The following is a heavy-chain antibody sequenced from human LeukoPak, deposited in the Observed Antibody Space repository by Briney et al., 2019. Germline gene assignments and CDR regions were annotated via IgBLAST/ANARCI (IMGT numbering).Heavy chain of an antibody. J-gene: IGHJ3*02. D-gene: IGHD2-15*01. V-gene: IGHV3-23*01. CDR2: ISGSGDST. Sequence: GGSPRLSCAASGFTFSSYAMTWVRQAPGKGLEWVSAISGSGDSTYYADSVKGRFTISRDNSKNTLYLQMNSLRAEDTAVYYCARDTLFCSGGYCYHDIWGQGTMVTVSS. CDR1: GFTFSSYA. CDR3: ARDTLFCSGGYCYHDI.